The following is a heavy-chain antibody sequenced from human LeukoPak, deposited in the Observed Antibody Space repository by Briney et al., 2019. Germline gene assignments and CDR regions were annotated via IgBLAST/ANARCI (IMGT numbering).Heavy chain of an antibody. CDR1: GFSFSSSW. CDR3: ATTGSGSYYDY. V-gene: IGHV3-74*01. J-gene: IGHJ4*02. D-gene: IGHD1-26*01. CDR2: INDDETST. Sequence: GGSLRLSCAASGFSFSSSWMHWVRQVPGKGLEWVSRINDDETSTTYAESVKGRFTISRDNAKNTLFLQMNSLRAEDTAVYYCATTGSGSYYDYWGPGTLVTVSS.